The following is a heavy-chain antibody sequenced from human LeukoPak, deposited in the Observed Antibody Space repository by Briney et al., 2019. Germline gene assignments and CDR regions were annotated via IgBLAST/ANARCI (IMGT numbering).Heavy chain of an antibody. CDR1: GYSISSGYF. CDR2: IYHSGST. J-gene: IGHJ6*03. Sequence: NPSETLSLTCTVSGYSISSGYFWGWIRQPPGKGLECIGTIYHSGSTYYNPSLKSRVTISVDTSKNQFSLKLNSVTAADTAVYYCARIPGLVQYYMDVWGKGTTVTVSS. D-gene: IGHD6-6*01. CDR3: ARIPGLVQYYMDV. V-gene: IGHV4-38-2*02.